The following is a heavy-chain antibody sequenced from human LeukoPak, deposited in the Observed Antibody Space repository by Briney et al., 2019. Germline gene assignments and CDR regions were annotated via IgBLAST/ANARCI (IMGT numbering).Heavy chain of an antibody. CDR3: VSFYETY. V-gene: IGHV3-74*01. Sequence: PGGSLRLSCAASGNYWMHWVRQAPGKGLVWVSHINSDGSWTSCADSVTGRFTISKDNAKNTVYLQMNSLRAEDTAVYYCVSFYETYWGRGTLVTVSS. D-gene: IGHD2/OR15-2a*01. J-gene: IGHJ4*02. CDR1: GNYW. CDR2: INSDGSWT.